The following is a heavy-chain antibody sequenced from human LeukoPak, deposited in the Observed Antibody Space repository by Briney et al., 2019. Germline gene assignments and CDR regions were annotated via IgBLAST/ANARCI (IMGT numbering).Heavy chain of an antibody. CDR2: IFPDDSDT. CDR3: ARLQKQAGYFDWLLKLEYYYYMDV. J-gene: IGHJ6*03. D-gene: IGHD3-9*01. V-gene: IGHV5-51*01. Sequence: GESLKISCKVSGYTFTNFWIGWVRQMPGKGLDWMGIIFPDDSDTRYSPSFQGQVTISADKSISTAYLQWSSLKASDTAMYYCARLQKQAGYFDWLLKLEYYYYMDVWGKGTTVTVSS. CDR1: GYTFTNFW.